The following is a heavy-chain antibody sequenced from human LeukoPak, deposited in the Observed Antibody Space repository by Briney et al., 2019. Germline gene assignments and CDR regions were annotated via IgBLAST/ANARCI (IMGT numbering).Heavy chain of an antibody. J-gene: IGHJ4*02. V-gene: IGHV4-34*01. D-gene: IGHD1-26*01. CDR2: INHSGST. CDR1: GGSFSGYY. CDR3: ARGRVGATTGNDY. Sequence: SETLSLTCAVYGGSFSGYYWSWIRQPPGKGLEWMGEINHSGSTNYNPSLKSRVTISVDTSKNQFSLKLSSVTAADTAVYYCARGRVGATTGNDYWGQGTLVTVSS.